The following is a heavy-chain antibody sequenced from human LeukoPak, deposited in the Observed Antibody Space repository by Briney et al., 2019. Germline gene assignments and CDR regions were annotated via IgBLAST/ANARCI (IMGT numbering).Heavy chain of an antibody. Sequence: PSETLSLTCAVYGASFSDYYWSWIRQPTGKGLEWIGEINHSGSTNYNPSLKSRVTISVDTSKNQFSLKLSSVTAADTAVYYCARLHSSSWYPFDYWGQGTLVTVSS. V-gene: IGHV4-34*01. CDR2: INHSGST. CDR3: ARLHSSSWYPFDY. CDR1: GASFSDYY. J-gene: IGHJ4*02. D-gene: IGHD6-13*01.